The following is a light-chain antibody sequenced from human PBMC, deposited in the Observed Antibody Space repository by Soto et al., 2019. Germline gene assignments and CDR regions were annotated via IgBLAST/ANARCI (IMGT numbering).Light chain of an antibody. V-gene: IGLV2-14*03. CDR1: SSDVGGFNS. CDR2: DVV. Sequence: QSALTQPASVSGSPGQSITISCTGTSSDVGGFNSVSWYQLRPGTAPKLILYDVVDRPSGVSYRFSGSKSGNTASLTISGLQASEEADYFCSSYASTKSNVFGSGTKLTVL. J-gene: IGLJ1*01. CDR3: SSYASTKSNV.